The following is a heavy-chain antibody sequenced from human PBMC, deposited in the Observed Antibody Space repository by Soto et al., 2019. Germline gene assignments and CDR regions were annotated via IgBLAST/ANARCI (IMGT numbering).Heavy chain of an antibody. Sequence: GGSLRLSCAASGFTFSAYTMTWVRQAPGKGLEWVSSITSGSDYIYYADSLRGRFTISRDNAKNSLYLQIHSLRAEDTAFYYCARVDGYTYPNDYWGQGTLVTVSS. D-gene: IGHD5-12*01. V-gene: IGHV3-21*01. J-gene: IGHJ4*02. CDR3: ARVDGYTYPNDY. CDR1: GFTFSAYT. CDR2: ITSGSDYI.